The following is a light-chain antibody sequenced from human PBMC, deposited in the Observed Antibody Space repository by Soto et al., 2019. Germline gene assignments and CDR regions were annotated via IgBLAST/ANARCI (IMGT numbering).Light chain of an antibody. CDR1: QSVSSSY. CDR3: QQYGSSPKT. CDR2: GAS. Sequence: EIVLTQSPGTLSLSPGERATLSCRASQSVSSSYLAWYQQKPGQAPRLHIYGASSRATGIPDRFSGSGSGTDFTLTISRREPEDLAVYYCQQYGSSPKTFGQGTKVEIK. J-gene: IGKJ1*01. V-gene: IGKV3-20*01.